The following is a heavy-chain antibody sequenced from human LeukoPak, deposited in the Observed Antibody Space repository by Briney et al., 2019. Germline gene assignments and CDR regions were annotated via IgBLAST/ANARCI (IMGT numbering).Heavy chain of an antibody. CDR2: INPDSGGT. D-gene: IGHD3-22*01. Sequence: ASVKVSCYASGYTFTGYYMHWVRQAPGQGLQWMGRINPDSGGTNYAQKLQGRVTMTRDTSISTAYMELSRLRSDDTAVYYCARARPSYYDSSGDYMDVWGKGTTVTVSS. J-gene: IGHJ6*03. CDR1: GYTFTGYY. CDR3: ARARPSYYDSSGDYMDV. V-gene: IGHV1-2*06.